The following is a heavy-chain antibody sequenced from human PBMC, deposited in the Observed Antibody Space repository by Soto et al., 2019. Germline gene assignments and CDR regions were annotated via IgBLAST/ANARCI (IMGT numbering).Heavy chain of an antibody. CDR1: GFTFSSYS. Sequence: EVQLVESGGGLVQPGGSLRLSCAASGFTFSSYSMNWVRQAPGKGLEWVSYISRSSNTIYYADSVKGRFTLSRDNAETSLYMLMHSLREAATAVYSWARGGNPFDYWGQGTLVTVSS. CDR2: ISRSSNTI. D-gene: IGHD3-16*01. J-gene: IGHJ4*02. CDR3: ARGGNPFDY. V-gene: IGHV3-48*02.